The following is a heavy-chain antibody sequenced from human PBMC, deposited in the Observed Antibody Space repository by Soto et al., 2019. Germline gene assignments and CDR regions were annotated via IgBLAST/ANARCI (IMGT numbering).Heavy chain of an antibody. CDR3: ARDGSSGWYGVRSYPYYYYGMDV. V-gene: IGHV3-53*01. CDR2: IYSGGST. CDR1: GFTVSSNY. D-gene: IGHD6-19*01. J-gene: IGHJ6*02. Sequence: GGSLRLSCAASGFTVSSNYMSWVRQAPGKGLEWVSVIYSGGSTYYADSVKGRFTISRDNSKNTLYLQMSSLRAEDTAVYYCARDGSSGWYGVRSYPYYYYGMDVWGQGTTVTVSS.